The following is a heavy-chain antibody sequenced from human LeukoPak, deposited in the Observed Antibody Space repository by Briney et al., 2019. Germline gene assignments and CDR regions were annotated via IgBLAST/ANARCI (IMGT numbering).Heavy chain of an antibody. CDR3: AKDRYGSGNNWLDP. Sequence: GRSLRLSCAASGFAFSSFGMRWVRQAPGKGLEWVAVIWYDGTNKYYADSISGRFTISRDNSNNTLFLEMSSLRTEDTAIYYCAKDRYGSGNNWLDPWGQGTLVTVSS. CDR1: GFAFSSFG. CDR2: IWYDGTNK. J-gene: IGHJ5*02. D-gene: IGHD3-10*01. V-gene: IGHV3-33*06.